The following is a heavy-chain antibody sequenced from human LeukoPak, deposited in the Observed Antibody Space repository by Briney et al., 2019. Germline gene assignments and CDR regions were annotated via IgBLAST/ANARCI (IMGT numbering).Heavy chain of an antibody. J-gene: IGHJ6*02. CDR2: IIPILGIA. CDR3: ARDLYCSSTSCYNYYGMDV. V-gene: IGHV1-69*04. D-gene: IGHD2-2*02. CDR1: GGTFSSYA. Sequence: SVKVSCKASGGTFSSYAISWARQAPGQGLEWMGRIIPILGIANYAQKFQGRVTITADKSTSTAYMELSSLRSEDTAVYYCARDLYCSSTSCYNYYGMDVWGQGTTVTVSS.